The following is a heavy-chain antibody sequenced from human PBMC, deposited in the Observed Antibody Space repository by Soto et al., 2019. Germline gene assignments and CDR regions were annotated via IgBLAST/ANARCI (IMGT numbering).Heavy chain of an antibody. J-gene: IGHJ5*02. CDR1: GGSINNYY. V-gene: IGHV4-59*01. Sequence: SETLSLTCTVSGGSINNYYWSLIRQPPGKGLEWIGYIYYSGFTNYNPSLKSRVSISVDTSKNQFFLKLSSVTAADTAVYYCARKGGTTSNWFDPWGQGTLVTVSS. CDR2: IYYSGFT. D-gene: IGHD1-1*01. CDR3: ARKGGTTSNWFDP.